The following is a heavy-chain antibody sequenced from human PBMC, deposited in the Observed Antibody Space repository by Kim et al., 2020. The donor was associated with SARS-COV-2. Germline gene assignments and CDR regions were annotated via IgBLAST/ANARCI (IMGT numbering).Heavy chain of an antibody. D-gene: IGHD4-17*01. J-gene: IGHJ4*02. Sequence: LWGRFTISGDNAKNSLYLQMSSRTGEDTAVYYCARASAPLSNEPGDYGIEYWGQGTLVTVSS. V-gene: IGHV3-21*06. CDR3: ARASAPLSNEPGDYGIEY.